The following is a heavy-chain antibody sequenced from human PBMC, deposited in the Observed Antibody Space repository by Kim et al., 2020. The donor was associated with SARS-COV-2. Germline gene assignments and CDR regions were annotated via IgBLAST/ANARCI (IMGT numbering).Heavy chain of an antibody. Sequence: SETLSLTCTVSGGSVSSRSYYWSWIRQPPGKGLEWIGYIYYSGSTNYNPSLKSRVTISVDTSKNQFSLKLSSVTAADTAVYYCARDGVLSNWGFDYWGQGTLVTVSS. D-gene: IGHD3-3*01. CDR2: IYYSGST. J-gene: IGHJ4*02. CDR3: ARDGVLSNWGFDY. CDR1: GGSVSSRSYY. V-gene: IGHV4-61*01.